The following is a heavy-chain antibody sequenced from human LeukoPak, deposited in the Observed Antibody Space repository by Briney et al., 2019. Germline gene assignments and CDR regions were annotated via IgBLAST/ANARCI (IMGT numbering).Heavy chain of an antibody. D-gene: IGHD2-21*02. CDR2: IYYSGST. J-gene: IGHJ5*02. CDR1: GGSISSYY. V-gene: IGHV4-59*01. Sequence: SETLSLTCTVSGGSISSYYWSWIRQPPGKGLEWIGYIYYSGSTNYNPSLKSRVTISVDTSKNQFSLKLSSVTAADTAVYYCASGYGGYFNWFDPWGQGTLVTVSS. CDR3: ASGYGGYFNWFDP.